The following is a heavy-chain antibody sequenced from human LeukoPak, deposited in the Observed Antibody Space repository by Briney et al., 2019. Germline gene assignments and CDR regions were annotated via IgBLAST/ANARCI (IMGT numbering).Heavy chain of an antibody. CDR3: ARRPNWEDAFDI. CDR1: GLPVSTSY. V-gene: IGHV3-53*04. CDR2: IYRGGTT. D-gene: IGHD7-27*01. Sequence: GGSLSLFCAASGLPVSTSYMTWVRQAAGKGLEWVSVIYRGGTTYYADSVQGRFTISRHNSENTLYLQMSSLRTEDTAMYYCARRPNWEDAFDIWGQGTVVTVSS. J-gene: IGHJ3*02.